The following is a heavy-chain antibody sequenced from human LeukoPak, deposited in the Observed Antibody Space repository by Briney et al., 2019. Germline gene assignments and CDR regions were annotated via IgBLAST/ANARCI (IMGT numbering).Heavy chain of an antibody. D-gene: IGHD2-21*02. CDR2: INHSGST. J-gene: IGHJ4*02. CDR1: GGSFSGYY. V-gene: IGHV4-34*01. CDR3: AREGIAYCGGDCYSIVLDY. Sequence: PSETLSLTCAVYGGSFSGYYWSWICQPPGKGLEWIGEINHSGSTNYNPSLKSRVTISVDKSKNQFSLKLSSVTAADTAVYYCAREGIAYCGGDCYSIVLDYWGQGTLVTVSS.